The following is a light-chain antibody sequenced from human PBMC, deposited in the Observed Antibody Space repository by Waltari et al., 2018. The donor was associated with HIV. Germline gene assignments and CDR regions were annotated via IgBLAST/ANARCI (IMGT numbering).Light chain of an antibody. CDR2: LGA. V-gene: IGKV2-28*01. CDR1: QSLLHSNGYNY. J-gene: IGKJ4*01. Sequence: DIVLTQSPLYLAVTPGEPASISCRSSQSLLHSNGYNYWDWYLQKPGQSPQLLIFLGANRASGVPDRFSGSGSGTEFILKISRVEAEDVGHYYCMQALQTPLTFGGGTKVEIK. CDR3: MQALQTPLT.